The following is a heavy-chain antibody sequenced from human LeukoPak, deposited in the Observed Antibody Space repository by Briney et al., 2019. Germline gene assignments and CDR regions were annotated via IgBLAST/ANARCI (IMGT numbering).Heavy chain of an antibody. CDR1: SGSISSYY. J-gene: IGHJ4*02. CDR2: IYYSGNT. V-gene: IGHV4-59*08. Sequence: SSETLSLTCTVSSGSISSYYWSWIRQPPGKGLEWIGYIYYSGNTNYNPSLKSRVTISVDTSTSQVSLKLSSVTAADTAVYYCARGNDYWGQGTLVTVSS. CDR3: ARGNDY.